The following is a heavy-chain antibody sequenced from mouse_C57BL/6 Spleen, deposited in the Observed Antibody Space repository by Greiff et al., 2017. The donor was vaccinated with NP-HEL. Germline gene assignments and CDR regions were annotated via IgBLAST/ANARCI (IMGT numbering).Heavy chain of an antibody. CDR1: GYAFTNYL. CDR2: INPGSGGT. Sequence: QVQLQQSGAELVRPGTSVKVSCKASGYAFTNYLIEWVKQRPGQGLEWIGVINPGSGGTNYNEKFKGKATLTADKSSRTAYMQLSSLRSEDSAVYFCASSITTVWYFDVWGTGTTVTVSS. D-gene: IGHD1-1*01. V-gene: IGHV1-54*01. CDR3: ASSITTVWYFDV. J-gene: IGHJ1*03.